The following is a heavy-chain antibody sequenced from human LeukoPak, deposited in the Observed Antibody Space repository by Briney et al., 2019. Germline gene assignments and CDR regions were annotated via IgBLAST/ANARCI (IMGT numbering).Heavy chain of an antibody. CDR2: INSGNNNI. Sequence: GWSLRLSCAAPGMTFSGYSFNWVRQAPGKGLEWVSYINSGNNNIWYADSVKGRFTIYRDIAQHSLYLQMNSLRDEDTAVYYCATDRGWAFDYWGQGTLVTVSS. V-gene: IGHV3-48*02. CDR3: ATDRGWAFDY. J-gene: IGHJ4*02. CDR1: GMTFSGYS. D-gene: IGHD6-19*01.